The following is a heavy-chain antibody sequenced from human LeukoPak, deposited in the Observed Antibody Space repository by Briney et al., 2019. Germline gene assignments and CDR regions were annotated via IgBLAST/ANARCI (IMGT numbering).Heavy chain of an antibody. Sequence: ASVKVSCKASGGTFSSYTISWVRQAPGQGLEWMGRIIPILGIANYAQKFQGRVTITADKSTSTAYMELSSLRSEDTAVYYRARVTPGYGDYYFDYWGQGTLVTVSS. J-gene: IGHJ4*02. CDR3: ARVTPGYGDYYFDY. CDR1: GGTFSSYT. V-gene: IGHV1-69*02. D-gene: IGHD4-17*01. CDR2: IIPILGIA.